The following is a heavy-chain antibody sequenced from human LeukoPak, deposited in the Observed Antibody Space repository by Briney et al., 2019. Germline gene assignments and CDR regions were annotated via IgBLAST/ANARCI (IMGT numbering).Heavy chain of an antibody. V-gene: IGHV1-2*02. D-gene: IGHD5-12*01. Sequence: GASVKVSCKASGYTFTGYYMHWVRQAPGQGLEWMGWINPNRGGTNYAQKFQGRVTMTRNTSISTAYMELSSLRSEDTAVYYCARGHVLRVRLTYYYYYMDVWGKGTTVTISS. CDR3: ARGHVLRVRLTYYYYYMDV. CDR2: INPNRGGT. CDR1: GYTFTGYY. J-gene: IGHJ6*03.